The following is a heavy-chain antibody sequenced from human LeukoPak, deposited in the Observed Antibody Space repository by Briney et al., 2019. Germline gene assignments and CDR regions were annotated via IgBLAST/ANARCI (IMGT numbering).Heavy chain of an antibody. CDR2: IYTSGST. Sequence: SETLSLTCTVSGGSISSGSYYWSWIRQPAGKGLEWIGRIYTSGSTNYNPSLKSRVTISVDTSKNQFSLKLSSVTAADTAVYYCARSLVVPAAMSDYYYYMDVWGKGTTVTVSS. J-gene: IGHJ6*03. V-gene: IGHV4-61*02. CDR3: ARSLVVPAAMSDYYYYMDV. CDR1: GGSISSGSYY. D-gene: IGHD2-2*01.